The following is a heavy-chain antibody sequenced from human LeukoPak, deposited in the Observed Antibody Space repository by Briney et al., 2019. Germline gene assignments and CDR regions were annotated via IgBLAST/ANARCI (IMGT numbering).Heavy chain of an antibody. J-gene: IGHJ5*02. CDR2: IIPIFGIA. CDR3: ARDLEAYGWFDP. D-gene: IGHD2-21*01. CDR1: GDTFSSYA. Sequence: ASVKVSCKASGDTFSSYAISWVRQAPGQGLEWMGRIIPIFGIANYAQKFQGRVTITADKSTSTAYMELSSLRSEDTAVYYCARDLEAYGWFDPWGQGTLVTVSS. V-gene: IGHV1-69*04.